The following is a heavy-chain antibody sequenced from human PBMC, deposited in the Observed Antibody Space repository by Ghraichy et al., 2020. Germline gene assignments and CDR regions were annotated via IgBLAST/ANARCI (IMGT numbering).Heavy chain of an antibody. CDR1: GGSISSSSYY. J-gene: IGHJ5*02. D-gene: IGHD2-2*01. CDR3: ARHSGAYCSSTSCYEGGWFDP. Sequence: TLSLTCTVSGGSISSSSYYWGWIRQPPGKGLEWIGSIYYSGSTYYNPSLKSRVTISVDTSKNQFSLKLSSVTAADTAVYYCARHSGAYCSSTSCYEGGWFDPWGQGTLVTVSS. V-gene: IGHV4-39*01. CDR2: IYYSGST.